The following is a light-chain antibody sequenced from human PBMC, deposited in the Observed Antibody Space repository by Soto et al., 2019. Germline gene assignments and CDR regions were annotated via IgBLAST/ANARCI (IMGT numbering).Light chain of an antibody. Sequence: DIKLTQTPSFLSASVGDRVPITCRASQSISSYLNWYQQKPGKAPKLLIYAASSLQSGVPSRFSGSGSGTDFTLTISSLQPEDFATYYCQQSYSTPITFGQGTRLEIK. V-gene: IGKV1-39*01. CDR2: AAS. CDR1: QSISSY. J-gene: IGKJ5*01. CDR3: QQSYSTPIT.